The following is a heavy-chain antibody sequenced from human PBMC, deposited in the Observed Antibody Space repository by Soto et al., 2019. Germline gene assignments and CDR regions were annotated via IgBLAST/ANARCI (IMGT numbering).Heavy chain of an antibody. D-gene: IGHD2-15*01. Sequence: ASVKVSCKASGYTFTGYYIHWVRQAPGQGLEWMGWINPNSGGTNYEQKFQGWVSMTRDTSISTAYMEVSRLTSDDTAVYYCARDLRPYCSSGVCYSNYYYYGMDFWGQGTTVTVSS. CDR1: GYTFTGYY. CDR2: INPNSGGT. CDR3: ARDLRPYCSSGVCYSNYYYYGMDF. J-gene: IGHJ6*02. V-gene: IGHV1-2*04.